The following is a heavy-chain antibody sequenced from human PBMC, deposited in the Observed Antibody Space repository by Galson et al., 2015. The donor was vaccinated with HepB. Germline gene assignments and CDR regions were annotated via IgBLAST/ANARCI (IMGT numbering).Heavy chain of an antibody. CDR1: GFIFSRYW. CDR2: INSDGSRT. CDR3: ARDGTYSSGTHDY. D-gene: IGHD6-19*01. V-gene: IGHV3-74*01. J-gene: IGHJ4*02. Sequence: SLRLSCAASGFIFSRYWMHWVRQAPGKGLVWVSRINSDGSRTSYADSVRGRITISRDNAKNTLYLQMNSLRAEDTAVYYCARDGTYSSGTHDYWGQGTLVTVSS.